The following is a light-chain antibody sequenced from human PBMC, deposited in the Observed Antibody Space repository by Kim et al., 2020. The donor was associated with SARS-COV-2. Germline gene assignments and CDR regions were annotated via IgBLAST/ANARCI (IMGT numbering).Light chain of an antibody. Sequence: SLSTGQRATLSCSASQSVTTYFAWYQQNPGQAPRLLIYDAVNRASGIPPRFSGSGSGTDFTLPISSLEPEDFAVYYCQQRSNWPHTFGRGTKLEI. CDR3: QQRSNWPHT. J-gene: IGKJ2*01. CDR1: QSVTTY. CDR2: DAV. V-gene: IGKV3-11*01.